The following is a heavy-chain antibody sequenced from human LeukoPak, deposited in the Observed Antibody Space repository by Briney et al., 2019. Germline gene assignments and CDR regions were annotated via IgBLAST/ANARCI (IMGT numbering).Heavy chain of an antibody. D-gene: IGHD3-3*01. V-gene: IGHV3-30*02. CDR3: AGGITIFGVATRHDY. J-gene: IGHJ4*02. CDR2: IRYDGSNK. Sequence: GGSLRLSCAASGFTFSSYGMHWVRQAPGKGLEWVAFIRYDGSNKYYADSVKGRFTISGDNSKNTLYLQMNSLRAEDTAVYYCAGGITIFGVATRHDYWGQGTLVTVSS. CDR1: GFTFSSYG.